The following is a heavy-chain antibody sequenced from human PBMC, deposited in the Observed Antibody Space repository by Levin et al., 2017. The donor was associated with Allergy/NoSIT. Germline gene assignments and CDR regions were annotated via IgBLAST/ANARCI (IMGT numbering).Heavy chain of an antibody. CDR3: ARDRYGDIFDY. V-gene: IGHV3-30*04. CDR1: GFTFSSYA. Sequence: AGGSLRLSCAASGFTFSSYAMHWVRQAPGKGLEWVAVISYDGSNKYYADSVKGRFTISRDNSKNTLYLQMNSLRAEDTAVYYCARDRYGDIFDYWGQGTLVTVSS. J-gene: IGHJ4*02. D-gene: IGHD4-17*01. CDR2: ISYDGSNK.